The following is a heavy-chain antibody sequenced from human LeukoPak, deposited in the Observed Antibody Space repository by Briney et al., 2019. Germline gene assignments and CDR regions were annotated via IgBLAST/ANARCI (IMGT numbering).Heavy chain of an antibody. J-gene: IGHJ4*02. CDR1: GGSFSGYY. Sequence: SETLSLTCAVYGGSFSGYYWSWIRQPPGKGLEWIGEINDSGSTNYNPSLKSRVTISVDTSKNQLSLKLSSVTAADTAVYYCARGRNGWIHYDYVWGSYRYTFDYWGQGTLVTVSS. V-gene: IGHV4-34*01. D-gene: IGHD3-16*02. CDR2: INDSGST. CDR3: ARGRNGWIHYDYVWGSYRYTFDY.